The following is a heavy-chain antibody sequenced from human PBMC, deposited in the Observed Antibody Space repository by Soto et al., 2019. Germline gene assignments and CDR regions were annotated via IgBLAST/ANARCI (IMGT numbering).Heavy chain of an antibody. V-gene: IGHV3-9*01. J-gene: IGHJ4*02. CDR1: GFTIDDYA. CDR2: ISWNSGSI. CDR3: AKDRQWLSGFDY. Sequence: EVQLVESGGGLVQPGRSLRLSCAASGFTIDDYAMHWVRQAPGKGLEWVSGISWNSGSIGYADSVKGRFTISRDNAKNSLYLQMTSLRAEDTALYYCAKDRQWLSGFDYWGQGTLVTVSS. D-gene: IGHD3-22*01.